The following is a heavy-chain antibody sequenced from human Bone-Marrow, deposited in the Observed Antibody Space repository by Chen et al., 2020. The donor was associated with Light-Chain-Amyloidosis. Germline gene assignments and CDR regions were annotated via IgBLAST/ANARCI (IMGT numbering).Heavy chain of an antibody. Sequence: EVQLEQSGPEVKKPGESLKISCKGSGYTFPHYWIGWVRQMPGKGLEWRGVIYPDASDASHSPSFEGQVTISADKSIPTAYLQWRSLKASDTAMYYCARRRDGYNFDYWGQGTLVTVSS. CDR2: IYPDASDA. CDR3: ARRRDGYNFDY. CDR1: GYTFPHYW. D-gene: IGHD5-12*01. V-gene: IGHV5-51*01. J-gene: IGHJ4*02.